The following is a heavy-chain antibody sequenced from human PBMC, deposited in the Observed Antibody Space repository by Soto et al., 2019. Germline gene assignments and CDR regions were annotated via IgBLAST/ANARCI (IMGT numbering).Heavy chain of an antibody. CDR2: IYYSGST. CDR3: ARGRVQYGQSYYFDY. Sequence: SETLSLTCTVSGGSISSGGYYWSWIRQHPGKGLEWIGYIYYSGSTYYNPSLKSRVTISVDTSKNQFSLKLSSVTAADTVVYYCARGRVQYGQSYYFDYWGQGTLVTVSS. J-gene: IGHJ4*02. V-gene: IGHV4-31*03. CDR1: GGSISSGGYY. D-gene: IGHD4-4*01.